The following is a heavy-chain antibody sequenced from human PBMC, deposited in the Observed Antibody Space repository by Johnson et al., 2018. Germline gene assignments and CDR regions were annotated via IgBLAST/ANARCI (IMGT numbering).Heavy chain of an antibody. V-gene: IGHV1-69*09. CDR2: IIPILGIA. CDR3: ARDRGEWNGGGWYLGDAFDI. J-gene: IGHJ3*02. CDR1: GGTFSSYT. D-gene: IGHD6-19*01. Sequence: QVQLVQSGAEVKKPGSSVKVSCKASGGTFSSYTISWVRQAPGQGLEWMGRIIPILGIANYAQKFQGRVTITADKSTSTAYMERSSLRSEDTAVYYCARDRGEWNGGGWYLGDAFDIWCQGTMVTVSS.